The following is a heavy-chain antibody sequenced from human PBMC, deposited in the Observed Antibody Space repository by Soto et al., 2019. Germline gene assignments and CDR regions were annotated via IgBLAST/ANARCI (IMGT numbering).Heavy chain of an antibody. V-gene: IGHV3-15*01. D-gene: IGHD3-22*01. CDR2: IKSKTDGGTT. J-gene: IGHJ4*02. CDR1: GFTFSNAW. Sequence: EVQLVESGGGLVKPGGSLRLSCAASGFTFSNAWMSWVRQAPGKGLEWVGRIKSKTDGGTTDYAAPVKGRFTISRDDSKNTLYLQMNSLKTEDTAVYYCPTGSSSGPTGYWGQGTLVTVSS. CDR3: PTGSSSGPTGY.